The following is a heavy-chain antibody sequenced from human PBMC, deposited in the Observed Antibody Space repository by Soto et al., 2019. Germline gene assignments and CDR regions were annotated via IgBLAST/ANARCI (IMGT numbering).Heavy chain of an antibody. J-gene: IGHJ5*02. D-gene: IGHD3-10*01. CDR3: EIPPFLGSGLAS. Sequence: EAQLVESGGGSVQPGRSLRLSCVASGFTFDDYAIHWVRQAPGKGLEWVSGISWNGAATGYADSVKGRFTISRDNAKNSLYLQMSGRGAREPAYYYFEIPPFLGSGLASWGQGTLVTAPS. V-gene: IGHV3-9*01. CDR1: GFTFDDYA. CDR2: ISWNGAAT.